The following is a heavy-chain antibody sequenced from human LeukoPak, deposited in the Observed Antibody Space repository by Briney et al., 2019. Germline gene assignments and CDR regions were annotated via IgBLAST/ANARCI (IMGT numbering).Heavy chain of an antibody. J-gene: IGHJ6*03. CDR2: FYPEDGET. CDR1: GYTLTELS. Sequence: ASVTVSCKVSGYTLTELSMHWVRQAPGKGLEWMGGFYPEDGETIYAQKFQGRVTMTEDTSTDTAYMELSSLRSEDTAVYYCAILGYCSSTSCYNRWSYYMDVWGKGPTVTVSS. CDR3: AILGYCSSTSCYNRWSYYMDV. D-gene: IGHD2-2*02. V-gene: IGHV1-24*01.